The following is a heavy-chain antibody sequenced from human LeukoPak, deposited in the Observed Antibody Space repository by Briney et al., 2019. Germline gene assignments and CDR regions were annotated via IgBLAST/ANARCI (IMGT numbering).Heavy chain of an antibody. V-gene: IGHV4-39*01. Sequence: PSETLSLTCTVSGGSISSSSYYWGWIRQPPGKGLEWIGSIYYSGSTYYNPSLKSRVTISVDTSKNQFSLKLSSVTAADTAVYYCASSYYYDSSGYYPMPLYYYGMDVWGQGTTVTVSS. CDR1: GGSISSSSYY. CDR3: ASSYYYDSSGYYPMPLYYYGMDV. CDR2: IYYSGST. D-gene: IGHD3-22*01. J-gene: IGHJ6*02.